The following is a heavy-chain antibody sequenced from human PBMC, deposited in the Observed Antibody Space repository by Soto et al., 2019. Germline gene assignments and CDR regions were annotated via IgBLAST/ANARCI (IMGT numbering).Heavy chain of an antibody. CDR1: GFSFSSYW. J-gene: IGHJ4*02. D-gene: IGHD2-8*01. Sequence: GGSLRLSCAASGFSFSSYWMSWVRQAPGKGLEWVATLNPDGSEIQYMDSVKGRFIISRDNAKNSLYLQMNSLRAEGTAVYYCERDNDRKFDFWGQGTLVTVSS. CDR2: LNPDGSEI. CDR3: ERDNDRKFDF. V-gene: IGHV3-7*03.